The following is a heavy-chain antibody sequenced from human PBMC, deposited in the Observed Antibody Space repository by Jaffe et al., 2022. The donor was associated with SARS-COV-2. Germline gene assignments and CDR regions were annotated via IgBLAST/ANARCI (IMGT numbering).Heavy chain of an antibody. V-gene: IGHV3-23*04. Sequence: EVQLVESGGGLVQPGESLRLSCAASGFILSNYAMSWVRQPPGKGPEWVASISGTGFDTHYGDSVKGRFTISRDNSKNTLYLQLNSLRAEDTAIYYCARDGYNMIPFDMWGQGTMVTVSS. D-gene: IGHD3-22*01. CDR1: GFILSNYA. CDR3: ARDGYNMIPFDM. CDR2: ISGTGFDT. J-gene: IGHJ3*02.